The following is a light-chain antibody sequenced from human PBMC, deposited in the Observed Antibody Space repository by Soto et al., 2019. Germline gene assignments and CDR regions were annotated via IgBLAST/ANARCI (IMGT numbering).Light chain of an antibody. V-gene: IGLV2-23*01. Sequence: LTQPASVSGSPGQSITISCTGTVGLVSWYQQHPGKVPKLIIYDDTKRPSGVSSRFSGSKSGNTASLTTSGLQTEDEADYYCCLYVGGRTYLFGTGTKAPS. CDR3: CLYVGGRTYL. CDR1: VGL. CDR2: DDT. J-gene: IGLJ1*01.